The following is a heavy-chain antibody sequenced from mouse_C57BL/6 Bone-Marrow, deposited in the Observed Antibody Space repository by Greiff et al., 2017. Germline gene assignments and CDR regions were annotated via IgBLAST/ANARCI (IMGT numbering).Heavy chain of an antibody. V-gene: IGHV2-5*01. CDR3: AKSSYSSPLY. D-gene: IGHD2-5*01. J-gene: IGHJ3*01. CDR1: GFSLTSYG. CDR2: IWRGGGT. Sequence: VQLQQSGPGLVQPSPSLSITCTASGFSLTSYGVHWVRQSPGKGLEWLGVIWRGGGTDYNAAFMSRLSTNKDNSKSQVFFKMNSLQADDTAIYYCAKSSYSSPLYWGQGTLVTVSA.